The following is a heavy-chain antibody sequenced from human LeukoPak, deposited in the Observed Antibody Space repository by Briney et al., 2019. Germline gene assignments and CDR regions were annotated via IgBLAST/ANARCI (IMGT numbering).Heavy chain of an antibody. CDR2: ISSSSSYI. J-gene: IGHJ4*02. CDR1: GFTFSSYS. Sequence: PGESLRLSCAASGFTFSSYSMNWVRQAPGKGLEWVSPISSSSSYIYYADSVKGRFTISRDNAKNSLYLQMSSLRAEDTAVYYCARDRRFFEWLPDYWGQGTLVTISS. D-gene: IGHD3-3*01. CDR3: ARDRRFFEWLPDY. V-gene: IGHV3-21*01.